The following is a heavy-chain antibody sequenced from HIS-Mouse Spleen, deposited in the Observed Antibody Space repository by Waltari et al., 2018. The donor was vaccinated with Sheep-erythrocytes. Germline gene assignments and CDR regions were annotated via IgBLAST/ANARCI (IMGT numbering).Heavy chain of an antibody. D-gene: IGHD7-27*01. J-gene: IGHJ5*02. V-gene: IGHV1-69*01. CDR2: IIPIVGTA. Sequence: QVQLVQSGAEVKKPGSSVKVSCKASGGTFSSYAISWVRQAPGQGLEWMGGIIPIVGTANYAQKFQGRVTITADESTSTAYMELSSLRAEDTAVYYCARLTRLGPSPHNWFDPWGQGTLVTVSS. CDR3: ARLTRLGPSPHNWFDP. CDR1: GGTFSSYA.